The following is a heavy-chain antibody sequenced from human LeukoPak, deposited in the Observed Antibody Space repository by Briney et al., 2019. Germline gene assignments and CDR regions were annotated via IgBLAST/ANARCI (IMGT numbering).Heavy chain of an antibody. J-gene: IGHJ4*02. Sequence: PSETLSLTCAVYGGSFSGYYWSWIRQPPGKGLEWIGEINHSGSTNYNPSLKSRVTISVDTSKNQFSLKLSSVTAADTAVYYCARLSVAVAPDYWGQGTLVTVSS. V-gene: IGHV4-34*01. CDR1: GGSFSGYY. D-gene: IGHD6-19*01. CDR3: ARLSVAVAPDY. CDR2: INHSGST.